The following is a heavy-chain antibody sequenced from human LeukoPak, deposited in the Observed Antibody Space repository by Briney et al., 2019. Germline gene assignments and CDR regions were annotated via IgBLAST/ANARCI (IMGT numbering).Heavy chain of an antibody. Sequence: ASETLSLTCTVSGGSISSYYWSWIRQPAGKGLEWIGRIYTSGNTNYNPSLESRVTMSLDTSRNQFSLKLRSVTAADTAVYYCARDSGYDLNCFDHWGQGTLVTVSS. V-gene: IGHV4-4*07. CDR1: GGSISSYY. CDR2: IYTSGNT. J-gene: IGHJ5*02. CDR3: ARDSGYDLNCFDH. D-gene: IGHD5-12*01.